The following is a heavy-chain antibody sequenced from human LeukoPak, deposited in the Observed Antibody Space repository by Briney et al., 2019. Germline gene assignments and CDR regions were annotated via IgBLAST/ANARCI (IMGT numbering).Heavy chain of an antibody. J-gene: IGHJ4*02. CDR3: ARVGLGEEQAVAGMYFAY. V-gene: IGHV3-23*01. D-gene: IGHD6-19*01. Sequence: PGGSLRLSCAASGFTFSSYAMSWVRQAPGKGLEWVSAISGSGGSTYYADSVKGRFTTSRDTSKNTLYLQMNSLTAEATAEYYSARVGLGEEQAVAGMYFAYWGQGTLVTVSS. CDR1: GFTFSSYA. CDR2: ISGSGGST.